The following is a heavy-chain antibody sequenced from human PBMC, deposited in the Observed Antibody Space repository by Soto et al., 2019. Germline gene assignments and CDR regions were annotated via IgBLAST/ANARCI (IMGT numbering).Heavy chain of an antibody. CDR3: TRWGTTGGLDV. CDR2: TSYDGSNK. CDR1: GFTFRSYV. V-gene: IGHV3-30*19. D-gene: IGHD3-16*01. J-gene: IGHJ4*02. Sequence: QVQLVESGGGVVQPGASLRLSCVGSGFTFRSYVIHWVRQAPGKGLEWVALTSYDGSNKYYDDSVKGRFTISRDNSRNTVDLHMDSLRLEDTALYYCTRWGTTGGLDVWGQGTLVSVSS.